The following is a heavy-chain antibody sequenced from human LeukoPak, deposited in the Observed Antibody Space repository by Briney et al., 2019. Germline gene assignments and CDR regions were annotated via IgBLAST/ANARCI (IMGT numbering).Heavy chain of an antibody. CDR3: ASRMGTTSQYTFDI. V-gene: IGHV4-59*01. CDR2: IYYNGNT. D-gene: IGHD1-26*01. J-gene: IGHJ3*02. Sequence: SETLSLTCIVSGDSISTYYWSWIRQPPGKGLEWIGYIYYNGNTNYNPSLKSRVTISVDTSKNQFSLTLTSVTAADSAVYYCASRMGTTSQYTFDIWGRGTMVTVSS. CDR1: GDSISTYY.